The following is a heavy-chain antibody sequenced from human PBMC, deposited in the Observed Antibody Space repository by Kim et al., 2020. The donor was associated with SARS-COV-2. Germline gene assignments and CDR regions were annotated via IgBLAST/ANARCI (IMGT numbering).Heavy chain of an antibody. V-gene: IGHV4-39*01. J-gene: IGHJ5*02. D-gene: IGHD2-2*01. CDR3: ASTVVPAAMVMVRIWFDP. Sequence: WIRQPPGKGLEWIGSIYYSGSTYYNPSLKSRVTISVDTSKNQFSLKLSSVTAADTAVYYCASTVVPAAMVMVRIWFDPWGQGTLVTVSS. CDR2: IYYSGST.